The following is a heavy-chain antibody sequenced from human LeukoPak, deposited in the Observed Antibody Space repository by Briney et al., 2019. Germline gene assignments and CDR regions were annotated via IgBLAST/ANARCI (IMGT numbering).Heavy chain of an antibody. CDR2: ISAYNGNT. J-gene: IGHJ5*02. CDR1: GYTFTSYG. CDR3: ARGAYYDSSGYAGTDNWFDP. D-gene: IGHD3-22*01. Sequence: ASVKVSCKASGYTFTSYGISWVRQAPGQGLEWMGWISAYNGNTNYAQKLQGRVAMTTDTSTSTAYMELRSLRPDDTAVYYCARGAYYDSSGYAGTDNWFDPWGQGTLVTVSS. V-gene: IGHV1-18*01.